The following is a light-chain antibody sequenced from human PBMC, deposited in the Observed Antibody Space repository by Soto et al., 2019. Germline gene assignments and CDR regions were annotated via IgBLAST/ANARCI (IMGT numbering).Light chain of an antibody. CDR2: ATS. V-gene: IGKV1-39*01. CDR1: QSISNY. CDR3: QQSFSPHWT. Sequence: DIQMTQSPSSLSASVGDRVTITCRASQSISNYLNWYQQKPGKAPKLLIYATSSMQSGVPSRFSGSRSEPDFTLNISSLQPDDSATYYCQQSFSPHWTFGQGTKVEV. J-gene: IGKJ1*01.